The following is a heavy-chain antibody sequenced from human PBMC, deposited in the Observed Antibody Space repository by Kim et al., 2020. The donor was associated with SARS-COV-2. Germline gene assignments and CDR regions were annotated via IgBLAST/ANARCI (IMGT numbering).Heavy chain of an antibody. CDR1: GFTFSSYA. Sequence: GGSLRLSCAASGFTFSSYAMHWVRQAPGKGLEWVAVISYDGSNKYYADSVKGRFTISRDNSKNTLYLQMNSLRAEDTAVYYCARDQIIDIMVYYDFWSGYLDYWGQGTLVTVSS. V-gene: IGHV3-30-3*01. J-gene: IGHJ4*02. CDR2: ISYDGSNK. D-gene: IGHD3-3*01. CDR3: ARDQIIDIMVYYDFWSGYLDY.